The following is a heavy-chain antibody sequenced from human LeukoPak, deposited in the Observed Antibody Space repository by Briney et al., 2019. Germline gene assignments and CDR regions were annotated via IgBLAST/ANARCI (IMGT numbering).Heavy chain of an antibody. D-gene: IGHD3-22*01. CDR1: GGSISSSSYY. V-gene: IGHV4-39*01. CDR3: ARPQKGSGYYYVHDAFDI. CDR2: IYYSGST. J-gene: IGHJ3*02. Sequence: PSETLSLTCTVSGGSISSSSYYWGWIRQPPGKGLEWIGSIYYSGSTYYNPSLKSRVTISVDTSKNQFSLKLSSVTAADTAVYYCARPQKGSGYYYVHDAFDIWGQGTMVTVSS.